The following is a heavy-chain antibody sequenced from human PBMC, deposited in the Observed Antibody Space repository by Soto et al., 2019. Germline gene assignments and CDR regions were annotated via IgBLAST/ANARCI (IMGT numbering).Heavy chain of an antibody. CDR2: IYPADSET. J-gene: IGHJ4*02. D-gene: IGHD3-10*01. CDR3: ARLEYYGSASYYEN. Sequence: GESLKISCKGSVYRFISYWIGWVRQMPGKGLEYMGIIYPADSETRYSPSFQGQVTISADKSISTAYLQWSSLKASDTAIYYCARLEYYGSASYYENWGQGTLVTVSS. V-gene: IGHV5-51*01. CDR1: VYRFISYW.